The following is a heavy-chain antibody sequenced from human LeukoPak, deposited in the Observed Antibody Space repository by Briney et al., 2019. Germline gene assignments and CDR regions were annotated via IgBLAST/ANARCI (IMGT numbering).Heavy chain of an antibody. V-gene: IGHV4-59*08. D-gene: IGHD2-21*01. J-gene: IGHJ5*02. CDR2: FSLGETT. CDR3: ARWDELDWAFGT. CDR1: GASITTYS. Sequence: SETLSLTCSVSGASITTYSWNWLRQSPGKGLEWIGYFSLGETTSYTSSLKSRVTISRDTSENQVSLKLTSVTAADTAVYYCARWDELDWAFGTWGPGTLVTVSS.